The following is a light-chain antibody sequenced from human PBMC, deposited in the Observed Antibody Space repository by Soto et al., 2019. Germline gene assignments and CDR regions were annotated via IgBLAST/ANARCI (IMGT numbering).Light chain of an antibody. Sequence: QSALTQPASVSGSPGQSITISCTGTGSDVGGYNYVSWYQQHPGKAPKLMIYDVSNRPSGVSNRFSGSKSGNTASLTISGLQGEDEADYYCSSYTSSSTLYVFGPGTKLTVL. J-gene: IGLJ1*01. CDR1: GSDVGGYNY. V-gene: IGLV2-14*01. CDR3: SSYTSSSTLYV. CDR2: DVS.